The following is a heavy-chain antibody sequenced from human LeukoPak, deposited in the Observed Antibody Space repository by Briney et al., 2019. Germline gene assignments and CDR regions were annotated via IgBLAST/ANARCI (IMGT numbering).Heavy chain of an antibody. J-gene: IGHJ4*02. CDR2: IYHSGIT. Sequence: PSETLSLTCAVSGYSISSGYYWGWIRQPPGKGLEWIATIYHSGITYYKTSLKSRVTISVDTSTNQFSLKLTSVTAADTAVYYCARVDLLRGVIVRGFDDWGQGTLVTVSS. CDR1: GYSISSGYY. D-gene: IGHD3-10*01. V-gene: IGHV4-38-2*01. CDR3: ARVDLLRGVIVRGFDD.